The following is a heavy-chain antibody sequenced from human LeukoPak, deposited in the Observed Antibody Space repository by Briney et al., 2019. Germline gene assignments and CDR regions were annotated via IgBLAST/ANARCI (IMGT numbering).Heavy chain of an antibody. D-gene: IGHD4-17*01. J-gene: IGHJ1*01. CDR2: INAYNGNT. Sequence: GASVKVSCKASGYTFTSYGISWVRQAPGQGLEWMGWINAYNGNTNYEQKLQGRVTMTTDTSTSTAYMELRRLRSDDTAVYYCARGTLGHYGDPGHFQHWGQGTLVTVSS. CDR1: GYTFTSYG. CDR3: ARGTLGHYGDPGHFQH. V-gene: IGHV1-18*01.